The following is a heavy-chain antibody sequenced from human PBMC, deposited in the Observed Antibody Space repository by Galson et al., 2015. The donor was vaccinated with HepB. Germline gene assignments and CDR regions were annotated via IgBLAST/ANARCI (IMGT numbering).Heavy chain of an antibody. V-gene: IGHV3-23*01. CDR3: AKDAGGTNSGPFDY. CDR1: VFTFSTYG. Sequence: SLRLSCAASVFTFSTYGMSWVRQAPGKGLEWVSTINDSGGNTHYADSVKGRFTISRDNSKNTLYLHMNSLRAEDTAVYYCAKDAGGTNSGPFDYWGQGTLVTVSS. D-gene: IGHD1-26*01. CDR2: INDSGGNT. J-gene: IGHJ4*02.